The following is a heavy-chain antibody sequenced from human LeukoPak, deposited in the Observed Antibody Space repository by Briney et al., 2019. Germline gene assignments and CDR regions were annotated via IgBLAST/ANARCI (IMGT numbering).Heavy chain of an antibody. J-gene: IGHJ4*02. CDR2: IHDSGSN. Sequence: SETLCLTCAAYGCTFSGYGWSWIRQSPGKWLEWIGLIHDSGSNNYHPSLKSRVTISRDTSKHQFSLKLTSVTATDTAVYYCARYEWTSGFSSWSLIVGCFDSWGQGTLVPVSS. CDR1: GCTFSGYG. CDR3: ARYEWTSGFSSWSLIVGCFDS. D-gene: IGHD6-6*01. V-gene: IGHV4-34*01.